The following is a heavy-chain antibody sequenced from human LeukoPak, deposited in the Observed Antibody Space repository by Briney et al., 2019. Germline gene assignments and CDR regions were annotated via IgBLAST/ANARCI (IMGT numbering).Heavy chain of an antibody. D-gene: IGHD3-16*01. Sequence: SETLSLTCTVSGGSISSSGYYWSWIRQPPGKGLEWIGYIYYSGSTNYNPSLKSRVTISVDTSKNQFSLKLSSVTAADTAVYYCARDRLWGSGYVAFDIWGQGTMVTVSS. CDR1: GGSISSSGYY. V-gene: IGHV4-61*08. CDR3: ARDRLWGSGYVAFDI. CDR2: IYYSGST. J-gene: IGHJ3*02.